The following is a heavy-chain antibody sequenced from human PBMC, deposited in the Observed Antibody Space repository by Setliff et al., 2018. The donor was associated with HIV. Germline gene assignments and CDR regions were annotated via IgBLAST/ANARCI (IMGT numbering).Heavy chain of an antibody. CDR2: IYTSGST. CDR1: GGSFSGYY. D-gene: IGHD1-26*01. Sequence: SETLSLTCAVYGGSFSGYYWSWIRQPAGKGLEWIGHIYTSGSTNYNPSLKSRVTISIDTSKSQLSLKLTSVTAADTAIYYCAGSKGATRPSAEYFQNWGQGTLVT. J-gene: IGHJ1*01. CDR3: AGSKGATRPSAEYFQN. V-gene: IGHV4-59*10.